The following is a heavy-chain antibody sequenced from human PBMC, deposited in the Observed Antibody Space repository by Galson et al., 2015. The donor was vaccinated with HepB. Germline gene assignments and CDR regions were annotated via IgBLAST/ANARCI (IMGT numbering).Heavy chain of an antibody. Sequence: SVKVSCKASGYTFTNYGISWLRQAPGQGLEWMGWISTSNGNTDYAQKLQGRVTMSTDTSTSAAYMELRSLRSDDTAVYYCARDNGGNYFSHAFDMWGQGTMVTVSS. CDR2: ISTSNGNT. D-gene: IGHD1-26*01. CDR1: GYTFTNYG. J-gene: IGHJ3*02. V-gene: IGHV1-18*01. CDR3: ARDNGGNYFSHAFDM.